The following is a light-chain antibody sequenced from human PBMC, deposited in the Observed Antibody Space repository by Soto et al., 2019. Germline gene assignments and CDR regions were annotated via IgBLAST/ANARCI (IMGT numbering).Light chain of an antibody. Sequence: DIQMTQSPSTLSASVGDRVTITCRASPSISSWLAWYQQKPGKAPKLLIYKASTLKSGVPSRFSGSGSGTEFTLTISSLQPDDFATYYCQQYNSYWTFGQGTKVEIK. J-gene: IGKJ1*01. CDR3: QQYNSYWT. CDR1: PSISSW. CDR2: KAS. V-gene: IGKV1-5*03.